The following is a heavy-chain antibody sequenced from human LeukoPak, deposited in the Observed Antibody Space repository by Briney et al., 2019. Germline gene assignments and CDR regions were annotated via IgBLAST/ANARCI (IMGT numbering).Heavy chain of an antibody. V-gene: IGHV3-48*03. CDR2: ISSSGTTI. D-gene: IGHD5-12*01. J-gene: IGHJ5*02. CDR3: ARLLVATPGVDP. CDR1: GFTFSSYA. Sequence: SGGSLRLSCAASGFTFSSYAMHWVRQAPGKGLEWVADISSSGTTIYYADSVKGRFTISRDNAKNSLYLQMNSLRAEDTAVYYCARLLVATPGVDPWGQGTLVTVSS.